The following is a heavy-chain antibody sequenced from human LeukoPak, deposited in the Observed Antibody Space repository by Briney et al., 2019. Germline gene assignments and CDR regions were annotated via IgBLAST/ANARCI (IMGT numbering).Heavy chain of an antibody. CDR2: ISYDGSNK. Sequence: GTSLRLSCVASGFTFSNYGMYWVRQAPGKGLEWVAVISYDGSNKYYADSVKGRFTISRDNSKNTLYLQMNSLRAEDTAVYYCARDKSNAIDYWGQGTLVTVSS. D-gene: IGHD1-1*01. J-gene: IGHJ4*02. CDR1: GFTFSNYG. V-gene: IGHV3-30*19. CDR3: ARDKSNAIDY.